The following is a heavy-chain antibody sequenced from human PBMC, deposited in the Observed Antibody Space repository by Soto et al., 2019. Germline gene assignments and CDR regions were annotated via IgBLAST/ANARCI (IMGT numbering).Heavy chain of an antibody. CDR3: ARGGRYCSGYSCFNFDD. CDR2: ITIRTGNT. J-gene: IGHJ4*02. Sequence: GGSLRLSCEASGFTISGCSMNWVRQAPGKGLEWLAYITIRTGNTVYADSVRGRFTISADNAENSVFLQMNSLRDEDTAVYFCARGGRYCSGYSCFNFDDWGQGTLVTVSS. D-gene: IGHD2-15*01. V-gene: IGHV3-48*02. CDR1: GFTISGCS.